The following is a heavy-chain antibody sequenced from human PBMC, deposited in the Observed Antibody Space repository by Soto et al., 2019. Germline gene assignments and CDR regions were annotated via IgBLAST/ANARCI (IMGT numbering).Heavy chain of an antibody. D-gene: IGHD6-13*01. CDR3: ARDGYTNRHQVGAFDV. Sequence: QVQLVESGGGVAQPGRSLRLSCAASGFTFRSYGMHWVRQAPGKGLEWVAIIWFDGSNKYYADSVKGRFTISRDNSKNTLYLQMNSLRAEDTAVYYCARDGYTNRHQVGAFDVWGQGTMVTVSS. CDR2: IWFDGSNK. V-gene: IGHV3-33*01. J-gene: IGHJ3*01. CDR1: GFTFRSYG.